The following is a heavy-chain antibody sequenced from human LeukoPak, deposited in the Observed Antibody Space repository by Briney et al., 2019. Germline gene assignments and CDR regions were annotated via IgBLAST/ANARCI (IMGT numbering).Heavy chain of an antibody. CDR2: ISGSGGST. Sequence: GGSLRLSCAASGFTFSSYGMSWVRQAPGKGLEWVSAISGSGGSTYYADSVKGRFTISRDNSKNTLYLQMNSLRAEDTAVYYCAKDLGYCSGGSCYSRIPPDYWGQGTLVTVSS. V-gene: IGHV3-23*01. CDR1: GFTFSSYG. J-gene: IGHJ4*02. D-gene: IGHD2-15*01. CDR3: AKDLGYCSGGSCYSRIPPDY.